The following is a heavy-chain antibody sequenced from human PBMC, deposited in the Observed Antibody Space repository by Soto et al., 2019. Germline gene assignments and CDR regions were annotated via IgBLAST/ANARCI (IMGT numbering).Heavy chain of an antibody. CDR3: AKGDDSSGYPLGPFDY. CDR2: ISGSGGST. V-gene: IGHV3-23*01. CDR1: RFTFSSYA. D-gene: IGHD3-22*01. Sequence: EVQLLESGGVLVQRGGSLRVSCAASRFTFSSYAMSWVRQGPGKGLEWVSAISGSGGSTYYADSVKGRFTISRDNSKNTLYLQMNSLRAEDTAVYYCAKGDDSSGYPLGPFDYWGQGTLVTVSS. J-gene: IGHJ4*02.